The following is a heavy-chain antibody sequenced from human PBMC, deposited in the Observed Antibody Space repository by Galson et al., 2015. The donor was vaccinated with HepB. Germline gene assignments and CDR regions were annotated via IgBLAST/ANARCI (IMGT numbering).Heavy chain of an antibody. CDR1: GYTFTSYY. CDR3: ARGGWGAGAPDY. J-gene: IGHJ4*02. CDR2: INPSDVST. Sequence: SVKVSCKASGYTFTSYYMHWVRQAPGQGLEWMGIINPSDVSTSYAQKFQGRVSMTRDTSTSTVYMELNSLKSEDTAVYHCARGGWGAGAPDYWGQGTLVTVSS. D-gene: IGHD3-16*01. V-gene: IGHV1-46*01.